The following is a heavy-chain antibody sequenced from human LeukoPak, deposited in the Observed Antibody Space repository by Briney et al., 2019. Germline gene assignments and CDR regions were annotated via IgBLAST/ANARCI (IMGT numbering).Heavy chain of an antibody. CDR3: ARPLYSGYDYYFDY. CDR1: GFTFSSNW. CDR2: IKQDGSEK. J-gene: IGHJ4*02. D-gene: IGHD5-12*01. Sequence: PGGSLRLSCAASGFTFSSNWMSWVRQAPGKGLEGVANIKQDGSEKYYVDSVKGRFTISRDNAKKSLYLQMNSLRAEDTAVYYCARPLYSGYDYYFDYWGEGTLVTVSS. V-gene: IGHV3-7*05.